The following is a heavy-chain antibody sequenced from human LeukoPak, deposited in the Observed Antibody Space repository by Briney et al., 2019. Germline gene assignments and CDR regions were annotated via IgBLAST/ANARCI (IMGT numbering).Heavy chain of an antibody. CDR1: GGSISSGGYY. J-gene: IGHJ4*02. CDR2: IYYSGST. CDR3: ASSSAMVTHSFDY. D-gene: IGHD5-18*01. V-gene: IGHV4-61*08. Sequence: PSETLSLTCTVSGGSISSGGYYWSWIRQPPGEGLEWIGFIYYSGSTNQNPSPKSRVTMSVDTSKNQFFLRLSSVTAADTAVYYCASSSAMVTHSFDYWGQGTLVTVSS.